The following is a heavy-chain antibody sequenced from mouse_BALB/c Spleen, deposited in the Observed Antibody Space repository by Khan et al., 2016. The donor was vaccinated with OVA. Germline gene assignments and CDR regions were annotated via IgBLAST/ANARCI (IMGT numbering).Heavy chain of an antibody. Sequence: EVQLQESGTGLVKPSQSLSLTCTVTGYSITSGDGWNWIRQFPGNKLEWMGYISHSGSTNYNPTLKSRISLTRDTSKNQFFLQLKSVTTEDTATYYCARTARIKYWGQGTTLTVS. CDR1: GYSITSGDG. V-gene: IGHV3-2*02. CDR2: ISHSGST. J-gene: IGHJ2*01. D-gene: IGHD1-2*01. CDR3: ARTARIKY.